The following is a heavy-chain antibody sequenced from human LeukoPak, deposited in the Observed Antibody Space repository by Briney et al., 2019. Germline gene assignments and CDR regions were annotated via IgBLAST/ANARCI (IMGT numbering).Heavy chain of an antibody. J-gene: IGHJ4*02. Sequence: ASVKVSCKASGYTFTSNAMHWVRQAPGQRLEWMGWINGGNGNTKYSQNFQDRVTITRYTSASTAYMELSSLRSEDTAVYYCARDGIDILTGPLNSWGQGTLVTVSS. D-gene: IGHD3-9*01. CDR2: INGGNGNT. V-gene: IGHV1-3*01. CDR1: GYTFTSNA. CDR3: ARDGIDILTGPLNS.